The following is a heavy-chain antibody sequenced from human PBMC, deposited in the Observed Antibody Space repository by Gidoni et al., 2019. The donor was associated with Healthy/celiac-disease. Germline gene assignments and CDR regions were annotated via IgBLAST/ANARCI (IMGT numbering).Heavy chain of an antibody. CDR2: INHSGST. Sequence: QVQLQQWGAGLLKPSETLSLTCAVYGGSFSGYYWSWIRQPPGKGLEWIGEINHSGSTNYNPSLKSRVTISVDTSKNQFSLKLSSVTAADTAVYYCARVSRIAARWFDPWGQGTLVTVSS. J-gene: IGHJ5*02. D-gene: IGHD6-6*01. V-gene: IGHV4-34*01. CDR3: ARVSRIAARWFDP. CDR1: GGSFSGYY.